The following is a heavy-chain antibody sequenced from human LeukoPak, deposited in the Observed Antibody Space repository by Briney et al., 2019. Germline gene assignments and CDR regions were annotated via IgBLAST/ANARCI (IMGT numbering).Heavy chain of an antibody. J-gene: IGHJ6*03. CDR2: IIPIFGTA. D-gene: IGHD6-19*01. CDR1: GGTFSSYA. CDR3: ARDYRFSSGWYTAWGYYYYYMDV. V-gene: IGHV1-69*05. Sequence: SVKVSCKASGGTFSSYAISWVRQAPGQGLEWMGGIIPIFGTANYAQKFQGRVTMTTDTSTSAAYMELRSLRSDDTAVYYCARDYRFSSGWYTAWGYYYYYMDVWGKGTTVTISS.